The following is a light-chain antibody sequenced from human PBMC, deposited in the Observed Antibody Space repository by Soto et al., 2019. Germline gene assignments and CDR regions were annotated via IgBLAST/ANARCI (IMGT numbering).Light chain of an antibody. Sequence: DIQMTQSPSSVSASVGDGVTITCPASQGISSRLAWYQQKPGKAPKLLIYAGSSFQGEVSSRFSGTASGTDFTVTITSLQPEDCATYDCQQANSLPLTVGQGTRLEIK. J-gene: IGKJ5*01. CDR3: QQANSLPLT. V-gene: IGKV1-12*01. CDR1: QGISSR. CDR2: AGS.